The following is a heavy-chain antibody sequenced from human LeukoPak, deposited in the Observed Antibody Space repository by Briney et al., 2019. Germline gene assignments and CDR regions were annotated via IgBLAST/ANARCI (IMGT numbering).Heavy chain of an antibody. D-gene: IGHD5-24*01. Sequence: AGRSLRLSCAASGFTFSSYGMHWVRQAPGKGLEWVAVISYDGSNKYYADSVKGRFTISRDNSKNTLYLQMNSLRAEDTAVYYCAKDRKNYNYAFDIWGQGTMVTVSS. CDR3: AKDRKNYNYAFDI. V-gene: IGHV3-30*18. CDR2: ISYDGSNK. J-gene: IGHJ3*02. CDR1: GFTFSSYG.